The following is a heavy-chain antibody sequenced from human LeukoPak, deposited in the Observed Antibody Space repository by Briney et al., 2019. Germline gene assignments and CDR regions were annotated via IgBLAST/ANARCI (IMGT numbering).Heavy chain of an antibody. CDR2: IIPIFGTA. V-gene: IGHV1-69*01. Sequence: SVKVSCKASGGTFSSYAISWVRQAPGQGHELMGGIIPIFGTANYAQKFQGRVTITADESTSTAYMELSSLRSEDTAVYYCARTLVAAHVGGLDYWGQGTLVTVSS. D-gene: IGHD6-6*01. CDR3: ARTLVAAHVGGLDY. J-gene: IGHJ4*02. CDR1: GGTFSSYA.